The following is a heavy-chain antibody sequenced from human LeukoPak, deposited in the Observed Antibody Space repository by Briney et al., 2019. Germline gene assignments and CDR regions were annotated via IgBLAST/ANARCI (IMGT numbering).Heavy chain of an antibody. D-gene: IGHD4-17*01. J-gene: IGHJ4*02. Sequence: GGSLRLSCAASGFTFSSYAMSWVRQAPGKGLEWVSAISGSGGSTYYADSVKGRFTISRDNAKNSLYLQMNSLRAEDTALYYCAKIVFDGDYGSWGQGTLVTVSS. CDR3: AKIVFDGDYGS. V-gene: IGHV3-23*01. CDR2: ISGSGGST. CDR1: GFTFSSYA.